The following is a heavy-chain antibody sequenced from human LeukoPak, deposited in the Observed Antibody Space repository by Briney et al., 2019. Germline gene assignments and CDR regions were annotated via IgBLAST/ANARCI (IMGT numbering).Heavy chain of an antibody. CDR1: CRSFSGYY. Sequence: SDTLSLTCAIYCRSFSGYYWSWIPQPPGKGPESISEINDGGSTNYTPSLKSPITISVDTSKNQFSLNLSSVAAADTAVYYCASDYCSSSSCYANWFDPWGKGTLVT. CDR2: INDGGST. J-gene: IGHJ5*02. V-gene: IGHV4-34*01. CDR3: ASDYCSSSSCYANWFDP. D-gene: IGHD2-2*01.